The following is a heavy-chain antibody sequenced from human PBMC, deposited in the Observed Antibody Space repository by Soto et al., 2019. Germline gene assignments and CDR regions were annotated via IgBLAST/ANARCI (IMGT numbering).Heavy chain of an antibody. CDR1: GFTFSSYW. J-gene: IGHJ4*02. Sequence: GGSLRLSCAASGFTFSSYWMHWVRQAPGKGLVWVSRINSDGSSTSYADSVKGRFTISRDNAKNTLYLQMNSLRAEDTAVYYCARDPFDYYGSGSYLTWGQGTRVTVSS. CDR3: ARDPFDYYGSGSYLT. CDR2: INSDGSST. D-gene: IGHD3-10*01. V-gene: IGHV3-74*01.